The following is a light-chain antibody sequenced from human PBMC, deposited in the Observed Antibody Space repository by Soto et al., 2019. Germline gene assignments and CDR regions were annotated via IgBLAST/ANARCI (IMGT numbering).Light chain of an antibody. CDR2: AAS. CDR1: QSIRND. Sequence: DIQMTQSPSSLSASVGDMVTISCRASQSIRNDVSWYQQKPGTAPKLLIRAASTLQSGVPSRFSGSGSGTDFTLTISILQIEDFATYFCLQTDSTPQTFGQGTNVEI. V-gene: IGKV1-39*01. CDR3: LQTDSTPQT. J-gene: IGKJ1*01.